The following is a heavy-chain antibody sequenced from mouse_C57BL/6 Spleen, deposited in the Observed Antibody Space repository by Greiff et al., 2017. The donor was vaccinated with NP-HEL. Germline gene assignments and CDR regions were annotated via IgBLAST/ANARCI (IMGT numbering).Heavy chain of an antibody. D-gene: IGHD3-3*01. J-gene: IGHJ1*03. CDR1: GYTFTDYN. CDR3: AGEGWDGYFDV. CDR2: INPNNGGT. V-gene: IGHV1-22*01. Sequence: VQLQQSGPELVKPGASVKMSCKASGYTFTDYNMHWVKQSHGKSLEWIGYINPNNGGTSYNQKFKGKATLTVNKSSSTAYMELRSLTSEDSAVYYCAGEGWDGYFDVWGTGTTVTVSS.